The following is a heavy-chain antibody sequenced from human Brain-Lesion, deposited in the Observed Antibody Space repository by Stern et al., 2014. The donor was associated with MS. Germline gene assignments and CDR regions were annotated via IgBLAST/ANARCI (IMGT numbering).Heavy chain of an antibody. J-gene: IGHJ4*02. D-gene: IGHD3-22*01. CDR3: ARGARYSDSSGYYFYFDY. V-gene: IGHV4-31*03. CDR1: GGSINSGGYY. CDR2: IYYTGSA. Sequence: VQLLESGPGLVKPSQTLPLTCTVSGGSINSGGYYWSWIRQYPGKGLVWIGYIYYTGSAYYDPSLKSRLSMSIDTSKNQFSLNLNSVTAADTAVYYCARGARYSDSSGYYFYFDYWGQGTLVTVSS.